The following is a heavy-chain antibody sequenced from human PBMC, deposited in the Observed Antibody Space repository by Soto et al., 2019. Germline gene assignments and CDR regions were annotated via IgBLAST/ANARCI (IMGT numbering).Heavy chain of an antibody. CDR1: GGSFRGYY. D-gene: IGHD3-10*01. J-gene: IGHJ5*02. V-gene: IGHV4-34*01. CDR3: ARVTPRGSETRRTYTWFDR. CDR2: INHSGST. Sequence: SVTLPLTCALYGGSFRGYYWSWIPQPPGKGLEWIGEINHSGSTNYNPSLKSRVTISVDTSKNQFSLKLSSVTAADTAVYYCARVTPRGSETRRTYTWFDRWCPGNPVNV.